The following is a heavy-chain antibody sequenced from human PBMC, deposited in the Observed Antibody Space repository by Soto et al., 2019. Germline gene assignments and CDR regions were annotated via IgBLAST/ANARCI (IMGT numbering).Heavy chain of an antibody. Sequence: SGFTFSSYCMSWVRQAPWKGLEWVGRIRSKANSYATAYAASVKGRFTISRDDSKNTAYLQMNSLKTEDTAVYYCTRPIDYGGNLDFDYWGQGTLVTVSS. CDR3: TRPIDYGGNLDFDY. CDR2: IRSKANSYAT. V-gene: IGHV3-73*01. J-gene: IGHJ4*02. CDR1: GFTFSSYC. D-gene: IGHD4-17*01.